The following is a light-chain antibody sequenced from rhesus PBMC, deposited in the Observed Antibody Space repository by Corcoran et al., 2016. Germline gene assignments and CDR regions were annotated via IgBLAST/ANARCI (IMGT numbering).Light chain of an antibody. V-gene: IGKV1-69*01. J-gene: IGKJ2*01. CDR3: QQHDNSPHS. CDR2: RAS. Sequence: DIQMTQSPSSLSASVGDSVTITCRASQVIRNWLAWYQQKPGKAPKLLIYRASNLQTGVPSRFSGSGSGTNFTLTISSRQPEDIATYYCQQHDNSPHSFGQGTKVEIK. CDR1: QVIRNW.